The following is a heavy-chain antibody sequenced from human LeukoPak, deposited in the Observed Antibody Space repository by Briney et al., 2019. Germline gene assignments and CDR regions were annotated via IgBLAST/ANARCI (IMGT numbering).Heavy chain of an antibody. V-gene: IGHV4-59*01. CDR2: IDYRGST. CDR3: ARSRSGYSYDHAAFDI. CDR1: GGSISSYY. J-gene: IGHJ3*02. Sequence: SETLSLTCTVSGGSISSYYWSWIRQPPGKGLEWIAYIDYRGSTTYDPSLKSRVTISVDTSRNQFSLKLSSVTAADTAVYYCARSRSGYSYDHAAFDIWGQGTMVTVSS. D-gene: IGHD5-18*01.